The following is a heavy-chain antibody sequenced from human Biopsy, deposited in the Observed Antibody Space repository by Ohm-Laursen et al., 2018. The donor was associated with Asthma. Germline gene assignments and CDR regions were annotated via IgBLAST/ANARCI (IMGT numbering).Heavy chain of an antibody. CDR3: AKDVFPGWELRRGPDY. CDR2: ISFDGSNK. Sequence: SLRLSFAASGFTFSNYGMHWVRQAPGKGLDWGAVISFDGSNKNYTDSVKGRFTISRDNSRNTLHLQMNSLRAEDTAVYYCAKDVFPGWELRRGPDYWGQGTLVTVSS. J-gene: IGHJ4*02. D-gene: IGHD1-26*01. V-gene: IGHV3-30*18. CDR1: GFTFSNYG.